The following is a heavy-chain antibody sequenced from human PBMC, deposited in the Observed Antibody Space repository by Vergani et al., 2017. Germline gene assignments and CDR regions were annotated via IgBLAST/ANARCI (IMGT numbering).Heavy chain of an antibody. CDR2: IYYSGST. J-gene: IGHJ4*02. V-gene: IGHV4-39*01. D-gene: IGHD4-23*01. Sequence: QLQLQESGPGLVKPSETLSLTCTVSGGSISSSSYYWGWIRQPPGKGLEWIGSIYYSGSTYYHPSLKSRVTISVDTSKNQFSLKLSSVTAADTAVYYCARRGRYGGNYDYWGQGTLVTVSS. CDR1: GGSISSSSYY. CDR3: ARRGRYGGNYDY.